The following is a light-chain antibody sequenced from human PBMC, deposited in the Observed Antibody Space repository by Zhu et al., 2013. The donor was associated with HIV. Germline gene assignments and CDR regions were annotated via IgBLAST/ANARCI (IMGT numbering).Light chain of an antibody. Sequence: AIRMTQFPSSLSASVGDRVTMTCRASQDIKSNLGWYQQKSGRAPRLLIYSATSLESGVPSRFRGSGSGTFFTLTISSLQPEDLGTYYCLQDYSYPRAFGQGTEGGIQT. CDR3: LQDYSYPRA. CDR2: SAT. J-gene: IGKJ1*01. V-gene: IGKV1-6*02. CDR1: QDIKSN.